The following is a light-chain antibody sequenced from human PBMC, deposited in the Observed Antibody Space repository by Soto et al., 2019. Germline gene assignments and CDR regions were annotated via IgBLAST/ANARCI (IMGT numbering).Light chain of an antibody. CDR3: QQRRDCPLT. CDR2: DTS. CDR1: QSLGYY. V-gene: IGKV3-11*01. J-gene: IGKJ4*01. Sequence: EIVLTQSPATLSLSPGERATLSCRASQSLGYYLAWFQQKHGQAPRLLIYDTSNRASGIPDRFSGSGSGTDFTLTISSLDPEDFAVYYCQQRRDCPLTFGGGTKVEIK.